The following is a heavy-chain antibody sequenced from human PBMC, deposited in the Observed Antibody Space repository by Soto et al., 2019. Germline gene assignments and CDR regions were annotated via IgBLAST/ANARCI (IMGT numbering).Heavy chain of an antibody. CDR3: ARDLTSGDY. V-gene: IGHV1-46*02. J-gene: IGHJ4*02. D-gene: IGHD7-27*01. CDR1: GYIFNNYY. Sequence: QVQLVQSGAEVKNPGASVTLSCKASGYIFNNYYIHWVRQAPGQGLEWMAIINPNGGSTNYAQEFQGRVTLARDTFTNTVYMELSRLRSEDTAIYYCARDLTSGDYWGQGTLVTVSS. CDR2: INPNGGST.